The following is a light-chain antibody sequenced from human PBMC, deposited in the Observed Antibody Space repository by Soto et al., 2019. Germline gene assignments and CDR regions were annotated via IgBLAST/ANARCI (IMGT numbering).Light chain of an antibody. CDR1: QSVGNNF. J-gene: IGKJ4*01. CDR3: HQYANAPLT. V-gene: IGKV3-20*01. CDR2: HAS. Sequence: EIVLTQSPGTLSLSPGERATLSCRASQSVGNNFLAWYQQKPGQPPRLLVFHASSRAAGIPDRFSGGGSGADFTLIISRLAPEDFAVYYCHQYANAPLTFGGGTKVEIK.